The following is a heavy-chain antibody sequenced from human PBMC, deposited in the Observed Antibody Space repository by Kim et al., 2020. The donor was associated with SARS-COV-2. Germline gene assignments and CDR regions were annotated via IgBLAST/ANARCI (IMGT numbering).Heavy chain of an antibody. J-gene: IGHJ4*02. CDR3: AKGEWAGDGYRQENRNFGY. Sequence: GGSLRLSCAASGFTFSSYGMHWVRQAPGKGLEWVAVISYDGSNKYYADSVKGRFTISRDNSKNTLYLQMNSLRAEDTAVYYCAKGEWAGDGYRQENRNFGYWGQGTLVTVSS. CDR1: GFTFSSYG. D-gene: IGHD3-3*01. CDR2: ISYDGSNK. V-gene: IGHV3-30*18.